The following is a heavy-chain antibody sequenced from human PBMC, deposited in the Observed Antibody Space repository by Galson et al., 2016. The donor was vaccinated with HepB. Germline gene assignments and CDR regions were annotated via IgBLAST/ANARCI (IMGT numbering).Heavy chain of an antibody. CDR1: GFTVISNY. Sequence: SLRLSCAASGFTVISNYMTWVRQPPGKGLEWVSVMYTTGTTYYADSVKGRFTISRDTSKNTVFLQMNNLRAEDTAVYYCAREGCSNGVCHLDAFDIWGQGTMVTVSS. D-gene: IGHD2-8*01. CDR2: MYTTGTT. CDR3: AREGCSNGVCHLDAFDI. J-gene: IGHJ3*02. V-gene: IGHV3-53*01.